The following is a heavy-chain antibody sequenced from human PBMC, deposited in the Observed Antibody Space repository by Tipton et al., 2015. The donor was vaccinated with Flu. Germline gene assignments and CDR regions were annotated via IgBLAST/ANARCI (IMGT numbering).Heavy chain of an antibody. V-gene: IGHV3-23*01. J-gene: IGHJ4*02. CDR1: GFPFSSHA. Sequence: GSLRLSCAASGFPFSSHAMSWVRQAPGKGLEWVSAISGSGGSTYYADSVKGRFTISRDNSKNTLYLQMNSLRAEDTAVYYCARGYDILTDGGGYFDYWGQGTLVTVSS. D-gene: IGHD3-9*01. CDR3: ARGYDILTDGGGYFDY. CDR2: ISGSGGST.